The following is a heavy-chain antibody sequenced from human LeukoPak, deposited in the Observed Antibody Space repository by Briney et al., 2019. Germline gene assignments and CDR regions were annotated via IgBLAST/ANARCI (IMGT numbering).Heavy chain of an antibody. D-gene: IGHD2-2*01. CDR3: ARSGVVPAAIGDY. V-gene: IGHV1-2*02. CDR1: GYTFTGYY. Sequence: ASVKVSCEASGYTFTGYYMHWVRQAPGQGLEWMGWINPNSGGTNYAQKFQGRVTMTRDTSISTAYMELSRLRSDDTAVYYCARSGVVPAAIGDYWGQGTLVTVSS. CDR2: INPNSGGT. J-gene: IGHJ4*02.